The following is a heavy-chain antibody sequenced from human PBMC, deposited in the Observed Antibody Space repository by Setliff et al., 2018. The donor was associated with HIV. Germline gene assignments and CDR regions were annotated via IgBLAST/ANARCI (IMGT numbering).Heavy chain of an antibody. V-gene: IGHV4-34*01. CDR2: GDQSGSA. J-gene: IGHJ4*02. D-gene: IGHD5-12*01. CDR1: GDSFSDYY. CDR3: ARVNTLLAFFTH. Sequence: SETLSLTCAVYGDSFSDYYWSWIRQPPGKGLEWIGEGDQSGSANYNPSLTGRGTISVDTSKDQFSLRLTSVTAADTAFYFCARVNTLLAFFTHWGPGILVTVSS.